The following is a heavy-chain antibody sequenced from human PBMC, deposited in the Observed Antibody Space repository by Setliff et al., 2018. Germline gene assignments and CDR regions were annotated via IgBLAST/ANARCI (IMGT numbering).Heavy chain of an antibody. CDR1: GGSISNYY. CDR3: ARKGISALSGAFDM. J-gene: IGHJ3*02. V-gene: IGHV4-4*07. CDR2: IYTSGST. Sequence: SSETLSLTCTVSGGSISNYYWSWIRQPAGKGLEWIGRIYTSGSTNYNPSLKSRVTMSVDTSKNQFSLKLNSVTAADTAVYYCARKGISALSGAFDMWGQGTMVTVSS. D-gene: IGHD1-26*01.